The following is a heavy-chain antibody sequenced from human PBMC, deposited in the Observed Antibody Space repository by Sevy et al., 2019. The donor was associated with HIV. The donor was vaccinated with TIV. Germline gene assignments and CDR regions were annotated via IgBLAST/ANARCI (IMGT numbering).Heavy chain of an antibody. CDR2: IFSSGST. V-gene: IGHV3-66*02. J-gene: IGHJ4*02. D-gene: IGHD6-19*01. CDR1: GFTVNDKY. CDR3: VTLFLSYRSGWYYFDY. Sequence: GGSLRLSCAISGFTVNDKYIIWVRQAPGKGLEWVAVIFSSGSTYYVDSAKGRFTISRDNSKNRVDLQVNSVRAEDTAVYYCVTLFLSYRSGWYYFDYWGQGTLVTVSS.